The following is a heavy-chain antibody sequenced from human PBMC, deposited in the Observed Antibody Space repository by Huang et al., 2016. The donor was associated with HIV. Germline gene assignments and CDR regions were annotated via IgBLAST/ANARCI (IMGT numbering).Heavy chain of an antibody. J-gene: IGHJ5*02. CDR3: ARDEWYPLQNWFDV. D-gene: IGHD3-3*01. V-gene: IGHV1-18*01. CDR2: ISAYNGNT. CDR1: GYTFTKYG. Sequence: QAQLLQSGPEVKRPGASVKVSCKASGYTFTKYGVNWVRQAPGQGIEWMGWISAYNGNTNYAQKFQGRVTLTTDTSTTTAYMELKNLSPDDTAVYFCARDEWYPLQNWFDVWGQGSLLTVSP.